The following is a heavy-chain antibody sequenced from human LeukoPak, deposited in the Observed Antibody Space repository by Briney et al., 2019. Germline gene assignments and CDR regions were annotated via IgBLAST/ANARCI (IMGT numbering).Heavy chain of an antibody. D-gene: IGHD3-22*01. V-gene: IGHV1-24*01. J-gene: IGHJ4*02. CDR3: ATDPLLGKYDSSGYLDY. Sequence: ASVKVSCKVSGSTLTEISMHWVRQAPGKGLEWMGGFDAEDGETIYAQKFQGRVTMTEDTSTDTAYMELSSLRSEDTAVYYCATDPLLGKYDSSGYLDYWGQGTLVTVSS. CDR2: FDAEDGET. CDR1: GSTLTEIS.